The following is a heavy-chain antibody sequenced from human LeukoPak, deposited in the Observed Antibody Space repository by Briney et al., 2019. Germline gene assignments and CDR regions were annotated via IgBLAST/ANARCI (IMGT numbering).Heavy chain of an antibody. D-gene: IGHD5-18*01. Sequence: GGSLRLSCAASGFTFSNYAMHWVRQAPGKGLEWVAIISYDGNDKYYTDSVKGRFTISRDKSKNTLYLQMNSLRAEDTAVYYCAKDRDTAMGLWGQGTLVTVSS. CDR1: GFTFSNYA. V-gene: IGHV3-30-3*01. CDR2: ISYDGNDK. J-gene: IGHJ4*02. CDR3: AKDRDTAMGL.